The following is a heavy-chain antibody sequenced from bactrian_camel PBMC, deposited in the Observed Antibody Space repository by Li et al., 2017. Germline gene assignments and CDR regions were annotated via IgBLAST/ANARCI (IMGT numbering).Heavy chain of an antibody. CDR1: GFTFSNYW. D-gene: IGHD1*01. CDR2: INSAGGST. Sequence: QVQLVESGGDLVQPGGSLRLSGAASGFTFSNYWMYWVRQAPGKGLEWVSTINSAGGSTYYADSVKGRFAISRDNAKNTVYLQMNSLKPDDTAVYYCVRDGATSAGLWFDYWGQGTQVTVS. J-gene: IGHJ4*01. CDR3: VRDGATSAGLWFDY. V-gene: IGHV3S25*01.